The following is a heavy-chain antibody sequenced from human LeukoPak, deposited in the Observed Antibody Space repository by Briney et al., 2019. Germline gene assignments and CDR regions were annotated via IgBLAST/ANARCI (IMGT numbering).Heavy chain of an antibody. CDR2: ISNYNGNT. D-gene: IGHD5-12*01. Sequence: ASVKVSCKPSGYSFISYGVTWVRQAPGQGLGWLGWISNYNGNTNYAQHLRDRLTVTTDKSTSTVYMELRSLRSDDTAVYYCARLYSGSSGNWFDPWGQGTLVTVSS. CDR1: GYSFISYG. J-gene: IGHJ5*02. CDR3: ARLYSGSSGNWFDP. V-gene: IGHV1-18*01.